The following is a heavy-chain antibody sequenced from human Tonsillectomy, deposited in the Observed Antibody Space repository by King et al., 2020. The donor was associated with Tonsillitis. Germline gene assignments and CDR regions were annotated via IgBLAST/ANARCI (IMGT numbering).Heavy chain of an antibody. CDR3: ARTYSYDRSGYYFGY. J-gene: IGHJ4*02. D-gene: IGHD3-22*01. V-gene: IGHV1-46*01. CDR1: GYTFTSYY. Sequence: VQLVESGAEVKKPGASVKVSCKASGYTFTSYYVHWVRQAPGQGLEWMGLINPSGRSTSYAQKFQGRVTMTGDTSTSTVYMELNSLRSEDTAVYYCARTYSYDRSGYYFGYWGQGTLVTVSS. CDR2: INPSGRST.